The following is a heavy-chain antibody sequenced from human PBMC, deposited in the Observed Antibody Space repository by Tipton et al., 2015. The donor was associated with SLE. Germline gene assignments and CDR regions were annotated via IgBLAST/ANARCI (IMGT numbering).Heavy chain of an antibody. D-gene: IGHD2-15*01. Sequence: SLRLSCAASASNFSSHWMTWVRQAPGKGLEWGANIKQDGGVQYYVDYVKGRFIIYRDNAKNSLYLQMNSLRSEDTAVYFCARRGWFFDLWGRGALVTVSS. CDR1: ASNFSSHW. CDR3: ARRGWFFDL. CDR2: IKQDGGVQ. J-gene: IGHJ2*01. V-gene: IGHV3-7*01.